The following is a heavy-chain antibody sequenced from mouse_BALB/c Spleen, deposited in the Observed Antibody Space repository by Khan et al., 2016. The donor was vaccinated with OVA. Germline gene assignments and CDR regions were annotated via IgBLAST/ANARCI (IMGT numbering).Heavy chain of an antibody. J-gene: IGHJ3*01. D-gene: IGHD1-1*01. V-gene: IGHV1-7*01. Sequence: QVQLKQSGAELAKPGASVKMSCKASGYTFTSYWMHWIKQRPGQGLEWIGKINPITVYTEYNQKFKDKASLTADQSSSTAYMQLSSLTTEDSAAYYCARDYERFAYWGQGTLVTVSA. CDR2: INPITVYT. CDR1: GYTFTSYW. CDR3: ARDYERFAY.